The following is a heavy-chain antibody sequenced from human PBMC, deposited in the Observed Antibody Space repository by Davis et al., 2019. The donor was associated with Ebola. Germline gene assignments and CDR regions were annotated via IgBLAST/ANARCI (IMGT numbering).Heavy chain of an antibody. V-gene: IGHV1-18*04. J-gene: IGHJ6*02. CDR3: AGTSAAAGEVYYYYGMDV. Sequence: ASVKVSCKASGYTFTSYGISWVRQAPGQGLEWMGWISAYNGNTNYAQKLQGRVTMTTDTSTSTAYMELRSLRSDDTAVYSCAGTSAAAGEVYYYYGMDVWGQGTTVTVSS. CDR1: GYTFTSYG. D-gene: IGHD6-13*01. CDR2: ISAYNGNT.